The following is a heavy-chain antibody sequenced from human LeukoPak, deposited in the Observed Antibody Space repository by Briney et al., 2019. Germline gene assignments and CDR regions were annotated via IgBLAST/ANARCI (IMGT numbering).Heavy chain of an antibody. Sequence: SETLSLTCAVYGGSFSGYYWSWIRQPPGKGLEWIGEINHSGSTNYNSSLKSRVTISVDTSKNQFSLKLSSVTAADTAVYYCARGRRYDFWSGYTRINWFDPWGQGTLVTVSS. V-gene: IGHV4-34*01. D-gene: IGHD3-3*01. CDR1: GGSFSGYY. CDR2: INHSGST. J-gene: IGHJ5*02. CDR3: ARGRRYDFWSGYTRINWFDP.